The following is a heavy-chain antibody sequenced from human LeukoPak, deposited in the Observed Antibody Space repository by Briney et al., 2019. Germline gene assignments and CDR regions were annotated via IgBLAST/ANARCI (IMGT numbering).Heavy chain of an antibody. V-gene: IGHV4-4*02. Sequence: PSETLSLTCAVSGGSISSSSWWSWVRQPPGKGLEWIGEIYHSGSTNYNPSLKSRVTISVDKSKNQFSLKLSSVTAADTAVYYCARRCSGGSCSSGWFDPWGQGTLVTVSS. CDR1: GGSISSSSW. J-gene: IGHJ5*02. D-gene: IGHD2-15*01. CDR3: ARRCSGGSCSSGWFDP. CDR2: IYHSGST.